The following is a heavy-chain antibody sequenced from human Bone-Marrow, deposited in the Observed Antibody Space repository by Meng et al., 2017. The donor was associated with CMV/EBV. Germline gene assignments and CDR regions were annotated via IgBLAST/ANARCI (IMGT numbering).Heavy chain of an antibody. V-gene: IGHV4-39*07. Sequence: GSLRLSCSVAGGSISGSFYYWRWIRQPPGQGLEWIGSIYHSGNTNYNPSLKSRVTISVDTSKNQSSLRLTSVTAADTALYYCAREGHLAHDSWGQGTLVTVSS. J-gene: IGHJ5*01. CDR2: IYHSGNT. CDR3: AREGHLAHDS. CDR1: GGSISGSFYY.